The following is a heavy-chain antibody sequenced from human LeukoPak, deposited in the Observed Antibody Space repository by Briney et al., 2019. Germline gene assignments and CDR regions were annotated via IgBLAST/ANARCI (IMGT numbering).Heavy chain of an antibody. V-gene: IGHV1-46*01. CDR1: VYTFTSYY. D-gene: IGHD2-15*01. Sequence: GASLKVSCKASVYTFTSYYMHWVRQAPGQGLEWMGIINPSVGSTSYAQKFQGRVTITRDTSTSTVYMELSSLRSEDTAVYYCARAHLYSVVAAVWGQGTLVTVSS. CDR3: ARAHLYSVVAAV. J-gene: IGHJ4*02. CDR2: INPSVGST.